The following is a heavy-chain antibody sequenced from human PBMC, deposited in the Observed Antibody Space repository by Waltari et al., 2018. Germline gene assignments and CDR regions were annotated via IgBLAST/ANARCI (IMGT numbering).Heavy chain of an antibody. D-gene: IGHD3-22*01. J-gene: IGHJ3*02. CDR3: ARVHASDSSGPFDAFDI. Sequence: QLQLQESGPGLVKPSETLSLTCTVSGGSLSSSRYYWCWLRQPPGKGLEWIGSIYYRGSTYYNPSLKSRVTISVDTSKNQFSLKLSSVTAADTAVYYCARVHASDSSGPFDAFDIWGQGTMVTVSS. V-gene: IGHV4-39*01. CDR2: IYYRGST. CDR1: GGSLSSSRYY.